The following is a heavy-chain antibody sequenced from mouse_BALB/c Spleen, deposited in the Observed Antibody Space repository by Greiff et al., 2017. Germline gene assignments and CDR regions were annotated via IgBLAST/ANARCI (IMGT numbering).Heavy chain of an antibody. Sequence: QVQLQQPGAELVMPGASVKMSCKASGYTFTDYWMHWVKQRPGQGLEWIGAIDTSDSYTSYNQKFKGKATLTVDESSSTAYMQLSSLTSEDSAVYYCARSMITTAWFAYWGQGTLVTVSA. V-gene: IGHV1-69*01. D-gene: IGHD2-4*01. CDR1: GYTFTDYW. CDR3: ARSMITTAWFAY. J-gene: IGHJ3*01. CDR2: IDTSDSYT.